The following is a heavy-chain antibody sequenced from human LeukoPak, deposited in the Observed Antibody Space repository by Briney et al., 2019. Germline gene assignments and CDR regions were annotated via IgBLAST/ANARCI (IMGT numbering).Heavy chain of an antibody. Sequence: PGGTLRLSRAASGFTYSSYAMHGVSQARGKGLEWGAVISYDGSNKYYADAVKGRFTLSRDNSKNTLYLQMNSLRAEDTAAYYCARAAGIVTYYYYGMDVWGQGTTVTVSS. D-gene: IGHD2/OR15-2a*01. CDR1: GFTYSSYA. CDR3: ARAAGIVTYYYYGMDV. CDR2: ISYDGSNK. J-gene: IGHJ6*02. V-gene: IGHV3-30-3*01.